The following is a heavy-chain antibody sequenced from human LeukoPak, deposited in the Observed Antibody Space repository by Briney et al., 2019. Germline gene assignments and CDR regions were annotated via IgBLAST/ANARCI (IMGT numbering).Heavy chain of an antibody. V-gene: IGHV4-39*01. CDR3: ARLPMRVVTMVRGYHYYMDV. J-gene: IGHJ6*03. Sequence: SETLSLTCTVSGGSISSSSYYWGWIRQPPGKGLEWIGSIYYSGSTYYNPSLKSRVTISVDTSKNQFSLKLSSVTAADTAVYYCARLPMRVVTMVRGYHYYMDVWGKGTTVTISS. CDR2: IYYSGST. CDR1: GGSISSSSYY. D-gene: IGHD3-10*01.